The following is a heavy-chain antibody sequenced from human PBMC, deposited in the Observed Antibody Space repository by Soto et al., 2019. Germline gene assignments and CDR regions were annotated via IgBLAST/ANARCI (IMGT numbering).Heavy chain of an antibody. CDR1: GFTFSIYD. V-gene: IGHV3-33*08. CDR3: ARDYDSSGYPRYYFDY. J-gene: IGHJ4*02. Sequence: LRLSCAASGFTFSIYDMHWVRQAPGKGLEWVAVIWYDGSKKYYADSVKGRFTISRDNSKNTLYLQMNSLRAEDTAVYYCARDYDSSGYPRYYFDYWGQGTLVTVSS. CDR2: IWYDGSKK. D-gene: IGHD3-22*01.